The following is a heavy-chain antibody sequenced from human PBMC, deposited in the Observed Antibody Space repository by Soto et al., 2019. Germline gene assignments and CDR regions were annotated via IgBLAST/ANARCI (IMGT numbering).Heavy chain of an antibody. CDR1: GFTFSNYA. V-gene: IGHV3-23*01. CDR3: TRGPRPISTGTGAY. CDR2: ITSSGSST. J-gene: IGHJ4*02. D-gene: IGHD3-10*01. Sequence: HPGGSLRLSCAASGFTFSNYAMTWVRQSPGKGLEWVSIITSSGSSTHFADSVRGRFTISRDNVNDTLYLQMNNLRAEDSGLYYCTRGPRPISTGTGAYWGQGTQVTVSS.